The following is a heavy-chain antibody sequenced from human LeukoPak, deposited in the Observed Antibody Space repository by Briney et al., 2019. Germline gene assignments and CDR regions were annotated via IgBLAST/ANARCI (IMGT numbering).Heavy chain of an antibody. D-gene: IGHD6-19*01. J-gene: IGHJ4*02. V-gene: IGHV3-30-3*01. CDR1: GFTFSSYA. CDR3: ARDCGSGCY. CDR2: ISYDGSNK. Sequence: PGRSLRLSCAASGFTFSSYAMHWVRQAPGKGLEWVVVISYDGSNKYYADSVKGRFTISRDNSKNTLYLQMNSLRAEDTAVYYCARDCGSGCYWGQGTLVTVSS.